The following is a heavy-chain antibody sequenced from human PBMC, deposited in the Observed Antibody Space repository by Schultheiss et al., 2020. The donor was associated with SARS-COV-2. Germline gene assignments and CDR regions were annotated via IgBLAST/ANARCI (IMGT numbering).Heavy chain of an antibody. V-gene: IGHV4-39*01. CDR3: ARHVLSIGQNYFDY. CDR2: INHSGST. D-gene: IGHD6-6*01. J-gene: IGHJ4*02. Sequence: SQTLSLTCTVSGGSISRSSYYWGWIRQPPGKGLEWIGEINHSGSTNYNPSLKSRVTISVDTSKNQFSLKLSSVTAADTAVYYCARHVLSIGQNYFDYWGQGTLVTVSS. CDR1: GGSISRSSYY.